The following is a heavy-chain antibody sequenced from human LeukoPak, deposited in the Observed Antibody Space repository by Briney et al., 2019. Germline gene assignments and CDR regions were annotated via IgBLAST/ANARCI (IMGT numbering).Heavy chain of an antibody. V-gene: IGHV3-48*04. CDR2: ISSSSTI. J-gene: IGHJ4*02. Sequence: GGSLRLSCAASGFTFSSYSMNWVRQAPGKGLEWVSYISSSSTIYYADSVKGRFTISGDNAKNSLYLQMNSLRAEDTAVYYCARGIAVAGTVQDWGQGTLVTVSS. CDR1: GFTFSSYS. CDR3: ARGIAVAGTVQD. D-gene: IGHD6-19*01.